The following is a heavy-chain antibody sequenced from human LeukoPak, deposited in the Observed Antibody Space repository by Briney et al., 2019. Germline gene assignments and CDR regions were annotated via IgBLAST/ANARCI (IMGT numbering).Heavy chain of an antibody. CDR1: GFTFSSYG. D-gene: IGHD3-9*01. CDR3: AKDLRLRYFTY. CDR2: ISGSGGST. Sequence: PGGTLRLSCAASGFTFSSYGMSWVRQAPGKGLEWVSAISGSGGSTYYADSVKGRFTISRDNSKNTLYLQMNSLRAEGTAVYHCAKDLRLRYFTYWGQGTLVTVSS. V-gene: IGHV3-23*01. J-gene: IGHJ4*02.